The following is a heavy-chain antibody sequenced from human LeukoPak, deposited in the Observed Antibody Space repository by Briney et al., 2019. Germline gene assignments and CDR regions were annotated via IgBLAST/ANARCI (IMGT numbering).Heavy chain of an antibody. D-gene: IGHD3-22*01. V-gene: IGHV4-38-2*01. CDR3: ARQKDITMIVVVTPFDY. Sequence: SETLSLTCAVSGYSISSGYYWGWIRQPPGKGLEWIGSIYYSGSTYYNPSLKSRVTISVDTSKNQFSLKLSSVTAADTAVYYCARQKDITMIVVVTPFDYWGQGTLVTVSS. CDR2: IYYSGST. CDR1: GYSISSGYY. J-gene: IGHJ4*02.